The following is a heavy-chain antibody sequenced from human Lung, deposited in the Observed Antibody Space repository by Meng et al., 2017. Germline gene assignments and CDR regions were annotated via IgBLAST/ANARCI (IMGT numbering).Heavy chain of an antibody. CDR2: IYNSGST. J-gene: IGHJ2*01. CDR3: ARGQKGYFDL. V-gene: IGHV4-30-4*01. Sequence: VQLQESGPGLVKPSQTSSLTSTVSGGSISSSNYYWSWIRQPPGKGLEWSGHIYNSGSTYYNPSLKSRITISVDTSKNQFSLKLSSVTAADTAVYYCARGQKGYFDLWGRGTLVTVSS. CDR1: GGSISSSNYY.